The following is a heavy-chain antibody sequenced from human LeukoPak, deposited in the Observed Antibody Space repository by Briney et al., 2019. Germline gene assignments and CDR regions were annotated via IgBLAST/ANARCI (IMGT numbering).Heavy chain of an antibody. J-gene: IGHJ4*02. Sequence: SETLSLTCAVYGGSFSGYYWSWIRQPPGKGLEWIGEINHSGSTNYNPSLKSRVTISVDTSKNQFSLKLSSVTAADTAVYYCARAEVATIRGRFDYWGQGTLVTVSS. CDR3: ARAEVATIRGRFDY. V-gene: IGHV4-34*01. D-gene: IGHD5-12*01. CDR1: GGSFSGYY. CDR2: INHSGST.